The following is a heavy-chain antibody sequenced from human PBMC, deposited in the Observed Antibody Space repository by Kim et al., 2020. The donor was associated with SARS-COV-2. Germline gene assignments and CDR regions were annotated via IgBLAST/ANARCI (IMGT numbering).Heavy chain of an antibody. V-gene: IGHV3-30*02. Sequence: GRFTISRDNSKNALYLQMNRLRAEDTAVYYCAKARAPYCSGGSCPDSFQHWGQGTLVTVSS. CDR3: AKARAPYCSGGSCPDSFQH. D-gene: IGHD2-15*01. J-gene: IGHJ1*01.